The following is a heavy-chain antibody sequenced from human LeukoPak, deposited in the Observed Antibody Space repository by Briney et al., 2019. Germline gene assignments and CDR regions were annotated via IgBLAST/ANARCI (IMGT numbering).Heavy chain of an antibody. CDR2: INPDSGGT. Sequence: ASVTLCFSGSGYTFSFHDTNWAREAPGQGLEWMGWINPDSGGTNYAQKFQGRVIMTRDTSITTAYMEGSRLRSDDTAVYYCARRVAIIESSFECWGQGTLVTVSS. CDR1: GYTFSFHD. V-gene: IGHV1-2*02. D-gene: IGHD3-3*01. J-gene: IGHJ4*02. CDR3: ARRVAIIESSFEC.